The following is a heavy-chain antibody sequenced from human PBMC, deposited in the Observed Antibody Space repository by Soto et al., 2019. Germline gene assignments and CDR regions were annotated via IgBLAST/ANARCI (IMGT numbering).Heavy chain of an antibody. D-gene: IGHD4-4*01. CDR1: GFTFSSYE. CDR2: ISSSGSTI. J-gene: IGHJ6*02. CDR3: AKGGNYQLSYYYYYGMDV. Sequence: GGSLRLSCAASGFTFSSYEMNWVRQAPGKGLEWVSYISSSGSTIYYADSVKGRFTISRDNAKNSLYLQMNSLRAEDTAVYYCAKGGNYQLSYYYYYGMDVWGQGTTVTVSS. V-gene: IGHV3-48*03.